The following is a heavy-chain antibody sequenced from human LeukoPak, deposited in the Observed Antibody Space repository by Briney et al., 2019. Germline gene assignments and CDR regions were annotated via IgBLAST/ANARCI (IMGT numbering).Heavy chain of an antibody. CDR1: GFTVSSNY. V-gene: IGHV3-66*01. J-gene: IGHJ3*02. Sequence: GGSLRLSCAASGFTVSSNYMSWVRQAPGKGLEWVSVIYSGGSTYYADSVKGRFTISRDNSKNTLYLQMNSLRAEDTAVYYCARTLRGHAFDIWGQGTMVTVST. D-gene: IGHD4-17*01. CDR2: IYSGGST. CDR3: ARTLRGHAFDI.